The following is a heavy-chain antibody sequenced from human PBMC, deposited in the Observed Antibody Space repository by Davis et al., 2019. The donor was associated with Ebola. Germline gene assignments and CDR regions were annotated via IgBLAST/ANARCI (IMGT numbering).Heavy chain of an antibody. CDR3: AKAQLWFGELYTD. J-gene: IGHJ4*02. D-gene: IGHD3-10*01. CDR1: GFTFSSYA. Sequence: GGSLRLSCAASGFTFSSYAMSWVRQAPGKGLEWVSAITGSGVSTYYADSVKGRFTISRDNSKNTLYLQMNSLRAEDTAVYYCAKAQLWFGELYTDWGQGTLVTVSS. V-gene: IGHV3-23*01. CDR2: ITGSGVST.